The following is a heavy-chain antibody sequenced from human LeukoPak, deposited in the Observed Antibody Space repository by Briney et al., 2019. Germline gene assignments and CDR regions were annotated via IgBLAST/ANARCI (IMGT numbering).Heavy chain of an antibody. CDR3: ARGYGCSGGSCYPKDYYYYGMDV. J-gene: IGHJ6*02. V-gene: IGHV1-8*01. CDR2: MNPNSGNT. CDR1: GYTFTSYD. Sequence: ASVKVSCKASGYTFTSYDINWVRQATGQVLEWMGWMNPNSGNTGYAQKFQGRVTMTRNTSISTAYMELSSLRSEDTAVYYCARGYGCSGGSCYPKDYYYYGMDVWGQGTTVTVSS. D-gene: IGHD2-15*01.